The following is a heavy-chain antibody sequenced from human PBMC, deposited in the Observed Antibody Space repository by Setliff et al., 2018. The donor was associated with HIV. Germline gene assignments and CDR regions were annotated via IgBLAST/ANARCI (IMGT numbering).Heavy chain of an antibody. CDR3: ARIIMPRGGAFDI. CDR2: IYTSGST. Sequence: PSETLSLTCTVSGGSISSGSYYWSWIRQPAGKGLQWIGRIYTSGSTNYNPSLKSRVTISVDTSKNQFSLKLNSVTAADTAVYYCARIIMPRGGAFDIWGQGTVVTVSS. D-gene: IGHD3-10*01. V-gene: IGHV4-61*02. J-gene: IGHJ3*02. CDR1: GGSISSGSYY.